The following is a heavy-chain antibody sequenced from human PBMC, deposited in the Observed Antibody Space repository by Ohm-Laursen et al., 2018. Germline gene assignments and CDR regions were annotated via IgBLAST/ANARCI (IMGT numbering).Heavy chain of an antibody. Sequence: SLRLSCAASGFTFSSYAMHWVRQAPGKGLEYVSAISSNGGSTYYANSVKGRFTISRDNSKNTLYLQMGSLRAEDMAVYYCARGISIAVAGRPFDYWGQGTLVTVS. D-gene: IGHD6-19*01. V-gene: IGHV3-64*01. CDR3: ARGISIAVAGRPFDY. CDR2: ISSNGGST. CDR1: GFTFSSYA. J-gene: IGHJ4*02.